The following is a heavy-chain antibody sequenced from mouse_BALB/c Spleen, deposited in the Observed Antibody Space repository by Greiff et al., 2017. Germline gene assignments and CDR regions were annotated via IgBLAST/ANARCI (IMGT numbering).Heavy chain of an antibody. D-gene: IGHD1-1*01. J-gene: IGHJ4*01. CDR2: IYPGDGDT. CDR1: GYAFSSYW. Sequence: QVQLQQSGAELVRPGSSVKISCKASGYAFSSYWMNWVKQRPGQGLEWIGQIYPGDGDTNYNGKFKGKATLTADKSSSTAYMQLSSLTSEDSEVYFCARNYYYGSSYAMDYWGQGTSVTVSS. V-gene: IGHV1-80*01. CDR3: ARNYYYGSSYAMDY.